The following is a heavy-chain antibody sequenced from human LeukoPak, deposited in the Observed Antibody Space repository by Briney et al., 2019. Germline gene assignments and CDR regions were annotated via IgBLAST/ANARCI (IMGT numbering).Heavy chain of an antibody. CDR1: GYTFTSYG. CDR3: ASDGDYSNDMDV. D-gene: IGHD4-17*01. CDR2: ISAYNGNT. Sequence: ASVKVSCKASGYTFTSYGISWVRQAPGQGLEWMGWISAYNGNTNYAQKLQGRVTMTRNTSISTAYMELSSLRSEDTAVYYCASDGDYSNDMDVWGQGTTVTVSS. J-gene: IGHJ6*02. V-gene: IGHV1-18*01.